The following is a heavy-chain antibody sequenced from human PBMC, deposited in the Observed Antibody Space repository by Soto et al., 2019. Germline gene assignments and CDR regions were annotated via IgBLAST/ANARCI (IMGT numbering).Heavy chain of an antibody. CDR2: IIPIFGTA. J-gene: IGHJ4*02. V-gene: IGHV1-69*01. CDR1: GGTFSSYA. Sequence: QVQLVQSGAEVKKPGSSVKVSCKASGGTFSSYAISWVRQAPGQGLEWMGGIIPIFGTANYAQKFQGRVTITADESTSTAYMELSSLRSEDTAVYYCARDSPANVFWSGYYLALDYWGQGTLVTVSS. D-gene: IGHD3-3*01. CDR3: ARDSPANVFWSGYYLALDY.